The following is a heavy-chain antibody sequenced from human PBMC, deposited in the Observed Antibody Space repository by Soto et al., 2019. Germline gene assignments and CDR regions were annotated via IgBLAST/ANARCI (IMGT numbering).Heavy chain of an antibody. CDR2: ISYDGSNK. V-gene: IGHV3-30*18. J-gene: IGHJ2*01. Sequence: QVQLVESGGGVVQPGRSLRLSCAASGFTFSSYGMHWVRQAPGKGLEWVAVISYDGSNKYYADSVKGRFTISRDNSKNSLYLQMNSLRAEDTAVYYCAKGITLYWYFDLWGRGTLVTVSS. D-gene: IGHD3-16*01. CDR3: AKGITLYWYFDL. CDR1: GFTFSSYG.